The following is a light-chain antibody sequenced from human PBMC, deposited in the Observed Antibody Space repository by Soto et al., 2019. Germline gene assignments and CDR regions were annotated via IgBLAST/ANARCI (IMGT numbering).Light chain of an antibody. CDR3: HQYGRSPLT. V-gene: IGKV3D-20*01. CDR2: DAS. J-gene: IGKJ4*01. Sequence: EIVLTQSPATLSLSPGERATLSCGASQSVSSSYLAWYQQKPGLAPRLLIYDASSRDTGIPDRFSGSGSGTDFTLTISRLEPEDFAVYYCHQYGRSPLTVGGGTKVEIK. CDR1: QSVSSSY.